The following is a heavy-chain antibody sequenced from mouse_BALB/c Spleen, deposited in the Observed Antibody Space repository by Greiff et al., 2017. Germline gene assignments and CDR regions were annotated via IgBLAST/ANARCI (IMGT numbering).Heavy chain of an antibody. CDR3: AGAADGYFVAY. D-gene: IGHD2-3*01. CDR2: ITHSGET. Sequence: VQLQQSGPGLVKPSQSLFLACSITGFPITSGYYWIWIRQSPGKPLEWMGYITHSGETFYNPSLQSPISITRETSKNQFFLQLNSVTTEDTAMYYCAGAADGYFVAYWGQGTLVTVSA. J-gene: IGHJ3*01. CDR1: GFPITSGYY. V-gene: IGHV12-3*02.